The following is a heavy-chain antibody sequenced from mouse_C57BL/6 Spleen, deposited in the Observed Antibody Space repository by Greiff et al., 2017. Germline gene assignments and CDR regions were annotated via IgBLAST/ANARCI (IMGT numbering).Heavy chain of an antibody. CDR2: ISSGSSTI. J-gene: IGHJ4*01. D-gene: IGHD4-1*01. Sequence: EVQGVESGGGLVKPGGSLKLSCAASGFTFSDYGMHWVRQAPEKGLEWVAYISSGSSTIYYADTVKGRFTISRDNAKNTLFLQMTSLRSEDTAMYYCARANWDGYYYAMDYWGQGTSVTVSS. V-gene: IGHV5-17*01. CDR3: ARANWDGYYYAMDY. CDR1: GFTFSDYG.